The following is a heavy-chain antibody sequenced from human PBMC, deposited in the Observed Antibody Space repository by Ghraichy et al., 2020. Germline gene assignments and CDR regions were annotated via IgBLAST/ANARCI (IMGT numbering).Heavy chain of an antibody. CDR1: GFTFSSYV. CDR3: AKDRVGTTKLYYFDY. D-gene: IGHD1-26*01. J-gene: IGHJ4*02. CDR2: ISGSGGNT. Sequence: SCAASGFTFSSYVMSWVRQAPGKGLEWVSAISGSGGNTYYADSVKGRFTISRDNSKNTLYLQMNSLRAEDTAVYYCAKDRVGTTKLYYFDYWGQGTLVTVSS. V-gene: IGHV3-23*01.